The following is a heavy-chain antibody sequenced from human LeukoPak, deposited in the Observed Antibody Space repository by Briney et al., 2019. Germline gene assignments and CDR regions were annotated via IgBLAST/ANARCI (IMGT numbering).Heavy chain of an antibody. D-gene: IGHD3-22*01. V-gene: IGHV4-39*01. CDR1: GVSISSSSYY. J-gene: IGHJ4*02. Sequence: PSETLSLTCTVSGVSISSSSYYWGWIRQPPGKGLEWIGSIYYSGSTYYNPSLKSRVTISVDTSKNQFSLKLSSVTAADTAVYYCARHRYYYDSPLDYWGQGTLVTVSS. CDR2: IYYSGST. CDR3: ARHRYYYDSPLDY.